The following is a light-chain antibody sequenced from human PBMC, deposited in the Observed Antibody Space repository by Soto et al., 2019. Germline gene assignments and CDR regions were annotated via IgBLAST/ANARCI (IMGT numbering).Light chain of an antibody. CDR1: SSNIGAGYD. CDR2: GNS. J-gene: IGLJ2*01. CDR3: QSYDSSLSGVV. Sequence: QSVLTQPPSVSGAPGQRVTISCTGSSSNIGAGYDVHWYQQLPGTAPKLLIYGNSNRPSGVPDRFSGSTSGTSASLAITGLQAEDAADYYCQSYDSSLSGVVFGGGTKLTVL. V-gene: IGLV1-40*01.